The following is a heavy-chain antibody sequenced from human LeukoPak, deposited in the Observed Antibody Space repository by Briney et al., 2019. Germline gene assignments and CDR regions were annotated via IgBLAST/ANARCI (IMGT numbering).Heavy chain of an antibody. V-gene: IGHV1-46*01. CDR3: ARDHYYDSSGWAIDAFDI. J-gene: IGHJ3*02. CDR2: INPSGGST. D-gene: IGHD3-22*01. CDR1: GYTFTSYY. Sequence: ASVKVSCKASGYTFTSYYMHWVRQAPGQGLEWMGIINPSGGSTSYAQKFQGRVTMTRDMSTSTVYMELSSLRSEDTAVYYCARDHYYDSSGWAIDAFDIWGQGTMVTVSS.